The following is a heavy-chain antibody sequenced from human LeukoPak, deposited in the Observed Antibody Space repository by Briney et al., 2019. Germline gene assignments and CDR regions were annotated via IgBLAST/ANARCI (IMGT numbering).Heavy chain of an antibody. D-gene: IGHD4-11*01. CDR3: ARGYGNYGY. Sequence: GGSLRLSCVASGFSFISYEMHWVRQAPGKGLEWLSYISSSGSTKYYADSVKGRFTFSRDNAKDSLYLQMNSLRAEDTAVYYCARGYGNYGYWGQGTLVTVSS. CDR2: ISSSGSTK. CDR1: GFSFISYE. J-gene: IGHJ4*02. V-gene: IGHV3-48*03.